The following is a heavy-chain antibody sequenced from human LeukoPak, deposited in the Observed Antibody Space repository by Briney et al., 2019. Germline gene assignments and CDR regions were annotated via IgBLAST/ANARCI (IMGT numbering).Heavy chain of an antibody. CDR3: ASLSIAAAEN. CDR2: IIPIFGTA. Sequence: SVKVSCKASGGTFSSYAISWVRQAPGQGLEWMGRIIPIFGTANYAQKFQGRVTITTDESTSTAYMELSSLRSGDMAVYYCASLSIAAAENWGQGTLVTVSS. V-gene: IGHV1-69*05. D-gene: IGHD6-13*01. CDR1: GGTFSSYA. J-gene: IGHJ4*02.